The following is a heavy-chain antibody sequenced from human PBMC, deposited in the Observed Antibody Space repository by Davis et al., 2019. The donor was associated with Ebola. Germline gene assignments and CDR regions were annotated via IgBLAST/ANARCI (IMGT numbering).Heavy chain of an antibody. CDR3: ARVSGYYGMDV. CDR2: ISSSSSYI. J-gene: IGHJ6*04. Sequence: GESLKISCAASGFTFSSYSMNWVRQAPGKGLEWVSSISSSSSYIYYADSVKGRFTISRDNAKNSLYLQMNSLRAEDTAVYYCARVSGYYGMDVWGKGTTVTVSS. CDR1: GFTFSSYS. V-gene: IGHV3-21*04.